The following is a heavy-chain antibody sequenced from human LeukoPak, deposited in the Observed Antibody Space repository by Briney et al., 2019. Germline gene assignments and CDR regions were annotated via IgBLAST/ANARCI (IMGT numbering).Heavy chain of an antibody. CDR1: GFSVSNTY. D-gene: IGHD3-22*01. CDR3: AKGDYYDLDY. Sequence: PGGSLRLSCAASGFSVSNTYMSWVRQAPGKGLEWVSIITSGVGITYYADSVKGRFTISRDNSRNTLYLQMNSLRAEDTAVYYCAKGDYYDLDYWGQGTLVTVSS. J-gene: IGHJ4*02. CDR2: ITSGVGIT. V-gene: IGHV3-53*01.